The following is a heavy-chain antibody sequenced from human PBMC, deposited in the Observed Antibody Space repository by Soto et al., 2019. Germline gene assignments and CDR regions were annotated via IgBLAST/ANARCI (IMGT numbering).Heavy chain of an antibody. J-gene: IGHJ5*02. CDR2: ISSSSSYI. D-gene: IGHD5-12*01. CDR1: GFTFSSYS. Sequence: EVQLVESGGGLVKPGGSLRLSCAASGFTFSSYSMNWVRQAPGKGLEWVSSISSSSSYIYYADSVKGRFTISRDNAKNSLYLQMNSLRAEDTAVYYCARDHPRGYSGYASLNWFDPWGQGTLVTVSS. CDR3: ARDHPRGYSGYASLNWFDP. V-gene: IGHV3-21*01.